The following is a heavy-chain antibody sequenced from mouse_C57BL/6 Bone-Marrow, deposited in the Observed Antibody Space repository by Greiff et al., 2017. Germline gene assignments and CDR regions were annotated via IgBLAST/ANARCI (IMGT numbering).Heavy chain of an antibody. Sequence: QVQLQQPGAELVKPGASVKMSCKASGYTFTSYWITWVKQRPGQGLEWIGDIYPGSGSTNYNEKFKSKATLTVDTSSSTAYMQLSSLTSEDSAVYYCAPYYYGSSSFAYWGQETLVTVSA. CDR1: GYTFTSYW. D-gene: IGHD1-1*01. V-gene: IGHV1-55*01. J-gene: IGHJ3*01. CDR2: IYPGSGST. CDR3: APYYYGSSSFAY.